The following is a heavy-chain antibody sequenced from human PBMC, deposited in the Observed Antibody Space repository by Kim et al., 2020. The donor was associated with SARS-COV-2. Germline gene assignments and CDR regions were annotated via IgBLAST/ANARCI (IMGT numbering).Heavy chain of an antibody. Sequence: SETLSLTCTVTGASISGGDYYWNWIRQPPGKGLEWIRYIYYSGTTNYHPSLRSRVTISLDSSKNQFSLKVRSVTAADTAVYYCAGDDYGGYFDSWGQGSLVTVSP. V-gene: IGHV4-30-4*01. CDR2: IYYSGTT. CDR3: AGDDYGGYFDS. CDR1: GASISGGDYY. D-gene: IGHD4-17*01. J-gene: IGHJ4*02.